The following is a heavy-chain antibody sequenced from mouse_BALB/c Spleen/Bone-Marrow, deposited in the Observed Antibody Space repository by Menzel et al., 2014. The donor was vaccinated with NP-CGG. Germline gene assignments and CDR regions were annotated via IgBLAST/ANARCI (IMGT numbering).Heavy chain of an antibody. Sequence: VQLQQSGAELVKPGASVKLSCTASGFNIKDTYMHWVKQRPEQGLEWIGRIDPANGNTKYDPKFQGKATITADTSSNTAYLQLSSLTSEDTAVYYCANYRYGWYFDVWGAGTTVPVSS. D-gene: IGHD2-14*01. J-gene: IGHJ1*01. CDR1: GFNIKDTY. CDR2: IDPANGNT. CDR3: ANYRYGWYFDV. V-gene: IGHV14-3*02.